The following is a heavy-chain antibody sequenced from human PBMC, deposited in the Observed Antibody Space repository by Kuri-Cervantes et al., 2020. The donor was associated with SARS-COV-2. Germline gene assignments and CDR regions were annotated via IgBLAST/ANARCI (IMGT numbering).Heavy chain of an antibody. D-gene: IGHD6-13*01. J-gene: IGHJ6*02. CDR1: GFTFGDYA. CDR3: ARALGSGWYGGYYYYGMDV. CDR2: IRSKAYGGTT. V-gene: IGHV3-49*04. Sequence: GESLKISCTASGFTFGDYAMSWVRQAPGKGLEWVGFIRSKAYGGTTEYAASVKGRFTISRDNSKNTLYLQMNSLRAEDTAVYYCARALGSGWYGGYYYYGMDVWGQGTTVTVSS.